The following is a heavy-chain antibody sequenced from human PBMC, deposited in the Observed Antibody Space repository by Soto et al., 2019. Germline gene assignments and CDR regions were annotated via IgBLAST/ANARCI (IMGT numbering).Heavy chain of an antibody. D-gene: IGHD6-19*01. CDR1: GYTFTSYG. J-gene: IGHJ2*01. CDR3: ARGPVAVSDV. CDR2: ISPYSGET. Sequence: SVKVSCKASGYTFTSYGIVWVRQAPGQGLEWMGWISPYSGETRYAEKFQDRVTLTTDTSTKTAYMDLRNLKSDATAVDWCARGPVAVSDVGGR. V-gene: IGHV1-18*04.